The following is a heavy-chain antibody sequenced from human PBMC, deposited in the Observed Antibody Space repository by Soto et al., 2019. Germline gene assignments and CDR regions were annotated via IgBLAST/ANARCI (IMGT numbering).Heavy chain of an antibody. Sequence: SETLSLTCTVSGGSISSYYWSWIRQPPGKGLEWIGYIYYSGSTNYNPSLKSRVTISVDTSKNQFSLKLSSVTAADTAVYYCARDNGYPEYNWNGKIEYYYYGMDVWGQGTTVTVSS. CDR3: ARDNGYPEYNWNGKIEYYYYGMDV. D-gene: IGHD1-20*01. J-gene: IGHJ6*02. V-gene: IGHV4-59*01. CDR2: IYYSGST. CDR1: GGSISSYY.